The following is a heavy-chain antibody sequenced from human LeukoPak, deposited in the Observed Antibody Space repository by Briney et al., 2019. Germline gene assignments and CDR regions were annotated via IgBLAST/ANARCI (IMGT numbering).Heavy chain of an antibody. CDR3: ARLWSLEIVVVSDDAFDI. V-gene: IGHV4-61*02. Sequence: SETLSLTCTVSGGSISSGSYYWSWIRQPAVKGLEWIGRIYTSGSTNYNPSLKSRVTISVDTSKNQFSLKLSSVTAADTAVYYCARLWSLEIVVVSDDAFDIWGQGTMVTVSS. CDR2: IYTSGST. J-gene: IGHJ3*02. D-gene: IGHD3-22*01. CDR1: GGSISSGSYY.